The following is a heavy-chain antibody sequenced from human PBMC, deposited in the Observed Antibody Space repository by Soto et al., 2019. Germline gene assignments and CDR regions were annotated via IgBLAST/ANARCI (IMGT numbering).Heavy chain of an antibody. V-gene: IGHV1-3*01. J-gene: IGHJ5*02. Sequence: QVQLVQSGAEVKKPEASVKVSCKASGYTFTSYAMHWVRQAPGQRLEWMGWINAGNGNTKYSQKFQGRVTITRDTSASTAYMELSSLRSEDTAVYYCARDFWSYWFDPWGQGTLVTVSS. D-gene: IGHD2-8*02. CDR2: INAGNGNT. CDR3: ARDFWSYWFDP. CDR1: GYTFTSYA.